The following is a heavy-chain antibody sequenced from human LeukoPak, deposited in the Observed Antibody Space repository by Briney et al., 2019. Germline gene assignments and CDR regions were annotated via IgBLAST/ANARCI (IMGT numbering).Heavy chain of an antibody. D-gene: IGHD3-22*01. J-gene: IGHJ3*02. CDR3: ARDRDYYDSGNAFDI. CDR2: ISSSSSYI. CDR1: GFTFSSYS. Sequence: GGSLRLSCAASGFTFSSYSMNWVRQAPGKGLEWVSSISSSSSYIYYADSVKGRFTISRDNAKNSLYLQMNSLRAEDTAVYYCARDRDYYDSGNAFDIWGQGTMVTVSS. V-gene: IGHV3-21*01.